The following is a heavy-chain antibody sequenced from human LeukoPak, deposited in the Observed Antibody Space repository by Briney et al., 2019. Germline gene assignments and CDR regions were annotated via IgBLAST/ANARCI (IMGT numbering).Heavy chain of an antibody. Sequence: GRSLRLSCKTSGFSFGEHALSWVRQAPGKGLEWVGFIRRKIYNETTEYAASMKDRVTISRDDSKNIAYLQLNSLKSEDTAVYYCSRVINLVRESVLYFYYGMDVWGQGTTVIVSS. J-gene: IGHJ6*02. CDR2: IRRKIYNETT. D-gene: IGHD3-10*01. CDR1: GFSFGEHA. V-gene: IGHV3-49*04. CDR3: SRVINLVRESVLYFYYGMDV.